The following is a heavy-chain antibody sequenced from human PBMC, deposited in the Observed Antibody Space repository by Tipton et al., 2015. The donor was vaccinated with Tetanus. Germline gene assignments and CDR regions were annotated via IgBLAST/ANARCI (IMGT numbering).Heavy chain of an antibody. CDR3: ARGPTVTTAHYYYGMDV. V-gene: IGHV1-46*01. D-gene: IGHD4-11*01. CDR1: GYTFSTLG. Sequence: QSGPEVKKPGASVKVSCKASGYTFSTLGITWVRQAPGQGLEWMGIINPSGGSTSYAQKFQGRVTMTRDTSTSTVYMELSSLRSEGTAVYYCARGPTVTTAHYYYGMDVWGQGTTVTVSS. CDR2: INPSGGST. J-gene: IGHJ6*02.